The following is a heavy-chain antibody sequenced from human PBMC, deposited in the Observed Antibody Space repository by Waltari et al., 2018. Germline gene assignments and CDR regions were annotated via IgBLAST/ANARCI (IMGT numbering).Heavy chain of an antibody. V-gene: IGHV3-9*01. CDR3: AKDLNYYDSSGYEY. CDR2: ISWNSGSI. J-gene: IGHJ4*02. Sequence: EVQLVESGGGLVQPGRSLRLSCAASGFTFDDYAMHWVRQAPGKGLEWVSGISWNSGSIGYADSVKGRFTISRDNAKNSLYLQMNSLRAEDTALYYCAKDLNYYDSSGYEYWGQGTLVTVSS. CDR1: GFTFDDYA. D-gene: IGHD3-22*01.